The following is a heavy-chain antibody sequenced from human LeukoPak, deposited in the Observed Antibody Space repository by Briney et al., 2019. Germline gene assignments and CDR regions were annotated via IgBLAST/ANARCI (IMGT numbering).Heavy chain of an antibody. J-gene: IGHJ5*02. V-gene: IGHV4-38-2*02. CDR1: GGSISSYY. D-gene: IGHD1-7*01. Sequence: SETLSLTCTVSGGSISSYYWGWIRQPPGKGLEWIGSIYHSGSTYYNPSLKSRVTISVDTSKNQFSLKLSSVTAADTAVYYCARQDWNYSDWFDPWGQGTLVTVSS. CDR3: ARQDWNYSDWFDP. CDR2: IYHSGST.